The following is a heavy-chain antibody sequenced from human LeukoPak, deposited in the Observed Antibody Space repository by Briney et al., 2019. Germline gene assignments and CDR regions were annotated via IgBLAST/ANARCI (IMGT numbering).Heavy chain of an antibody. Sequence: GGSLRLSCTASGFTFSTYSMNWVRQAPGRGLEWVSYISGSSSSSDGGAKQYADSVKGRFTISRDNDKNSLYLQVNSLRDEDTAVYYCARGTWSDSWYIDYWGQGTLVSVSS. J-gene: IGHJ4*02. D-gene: IGHD6-13*01. CDR2: ISGSSSSSDGGAK. V-gene: IGHV3-48*02. CDR3: ARGTWSDSWYIDY. CDR1: GFTFSTYS.